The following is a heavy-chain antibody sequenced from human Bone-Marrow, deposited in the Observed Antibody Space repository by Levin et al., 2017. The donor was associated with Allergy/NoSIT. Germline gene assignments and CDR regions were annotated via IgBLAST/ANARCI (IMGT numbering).Heavy chain of an antibody. CDR2: IIPIFGTA. CDR3: ASGDVLRFLESYYYYMDV. CDR1: GGTFSSYA. V-gene: IGHV1-69*13. D-gene: IGHD3-3*01. J-gene: IGHJ6*03. Sequence: SVKVSCKASGGTFSSYAISWVRQAPGQGLEWMGGIIPIFGTANYAQKFQGRVTITADESTSTAYMELSSLRSEDTAVYYCASGDVLRFLESYYYYMDVWRKGTTVTVSS.